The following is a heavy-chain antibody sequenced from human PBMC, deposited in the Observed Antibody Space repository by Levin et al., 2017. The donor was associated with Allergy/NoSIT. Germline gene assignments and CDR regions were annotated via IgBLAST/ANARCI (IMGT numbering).Heavy chain of an antibody. CDR2: IRSKANSYAT. J-gene: IGHJ6*02. D-gene: IGHD6-19*01. CDR1: GFTFSGSA. CDR3: TSCIAVAGTLDYYYYGMDV. V-gene: IGHV3-73*01. Sequence: GGSLRLSCAASGFTFSGSAMHWVRQASGKGLEWVGRIRSKANSYATAYAASVKGRFTISRDDSKNTAYLQMNSLKTEDTAVYYCTSCIAVAGTLDYYYYGMDVWGQGTTVTVSS.